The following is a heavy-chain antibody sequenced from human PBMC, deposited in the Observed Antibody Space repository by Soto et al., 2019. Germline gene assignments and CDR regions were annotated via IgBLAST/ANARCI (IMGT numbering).Heavy chain of an antibody. Sequence: GGSLRLSCAASGFTFSSYGMSWVRQAPGKGLEWVSAISHSGGNTYYADSVKGRFTISRDNSKNTLYLQMNSLRAEDTAVYYCATFIFCSSTTCYGRDGGYWGQGTLVTVSS. CDR2: ISHSGGNT. CDR3: ATFIFCSSTTCYGRDGGY. V-gene: IGHV3-23*01. J-gene: IGHJ4*02. D-gene: IGHD2-2*01. CDR1: GFTFSSYG.